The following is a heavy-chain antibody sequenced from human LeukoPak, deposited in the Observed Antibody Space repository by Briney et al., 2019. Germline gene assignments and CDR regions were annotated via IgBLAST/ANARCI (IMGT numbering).Heavy chain of an antibody. D-gene: IGHD3-22*01. CDR2: IDISGGAK. CDR1: GFPFSSHA. CDR3: VKEGDDGSGISDY. V-gene: IGHV3-23*01. Sequence: GGSLRLSCVASGFPFSSHAMCWVRQAPGKGLEWVSSIDISGGAKWYADSVRGRFTISRDNSRNSLYLQMNSLRTEDTALYCCVKEGDDGSGISDYWGQGTLVTVSS. J-gene: IGHJ4*02.